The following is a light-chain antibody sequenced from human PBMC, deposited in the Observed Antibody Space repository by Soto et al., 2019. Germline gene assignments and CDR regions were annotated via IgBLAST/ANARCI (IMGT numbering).Light chain of an antibody. J-gene: IGKJ2*01. CDR3: QQYYDPPRT. CDR1: QSVLYSSNNKNY. Sequence: DIVMTQSPDSLAVSLGERATINCKSSQSVLYSSNNKNYLAWYQQKPGQPPKLLIYWASTRESGVPDRFSGSGSGTDFTLTLNSLQAEDVAVYYCQQYYDPPRTFGRGTKLEIK. V-gene: IGKV4-1*01. CDR2: WAS.